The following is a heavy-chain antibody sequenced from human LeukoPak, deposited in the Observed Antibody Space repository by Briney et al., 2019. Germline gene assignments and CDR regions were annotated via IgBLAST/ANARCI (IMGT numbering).Heavy chain of an antibody. CDR1: GLTFDDYG. V-gene: IGHV3-20*04. Sequence: PGGSLRLSCAASGLTFDDYGMTGVRQAPGKGLEWVSGINWNGGSTVYADSVKGRFSILRDNAKNSLYLQMNSLRAEDTALSYCARGYCSGGSCFLFDYWGQGTLVTVSS. CDR3: ARGYCSGGSCFLFDY. CDR2: INWNGGST. D-gene: IGHD2-15*01. J-gene: IGHJ4*02.